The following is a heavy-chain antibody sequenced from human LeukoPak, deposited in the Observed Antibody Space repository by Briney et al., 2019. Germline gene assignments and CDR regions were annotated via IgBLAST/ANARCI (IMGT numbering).Heavy chain of an antibody. CDR1: GGSISSYY. D-gene: IGHD1-26*01. CDR3: ARAWGPSGSYLDYFDY. Sequence: PSETLSLTCTVSGGSISSYYWSWIRQPPGKGLGWIGYIYYSGSTNYNPSLKSRVTISVDTSKNQFSLKLSSVTAADTAVYYCARAWGPSGSYLDYFDYWGQGTLVTVSS. CDR2: IYYSGST. V-gene: IGHV4-59*01. J-gene: IGHJ4*02.